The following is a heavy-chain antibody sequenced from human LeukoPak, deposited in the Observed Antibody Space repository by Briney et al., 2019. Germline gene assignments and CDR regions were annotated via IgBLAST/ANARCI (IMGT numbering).Heavy chain of an antibody. CDR1: GGSISSGGYY. D-gene: IGHD4-17*01. V-gene: IGHV4-31*03. CDR2: IYYSGST. J-gene: IGHJ6*02. CDR3: ARALGDYVLYGMDV. Sequence: NPSETLSLTCTVSGGSISSGGYYWSWIRQHPGKGLEWIGYIYYSGSTYCNPSLKSRVTISVDTSKNQFSLKLSSVTAADTAVYYCARALGDYVLYGMDVWGQGTTVTVSS.